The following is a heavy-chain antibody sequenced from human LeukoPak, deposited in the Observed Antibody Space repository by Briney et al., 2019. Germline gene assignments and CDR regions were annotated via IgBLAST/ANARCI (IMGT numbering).Heavy chain of an antibody. CDR2: ISSSTSYI. J-gene: IGHJ4*02. CDR1: GFTLSSYS. D-gene: IGHD3-10*01. CDR3: AKGRHYGSGSYYYFDY. V-gene: IGHV3-21*01. Sequence: GGSLRLSCATSGFTLSSYSMTCVRQAPGKGLEWVSSISSSTSYIYYADSVKGRFTISRDNAKNSLYLQMNSLRAEDTAVYYCAKGRHYGSGSYYYFDYWGQGTLVTVSS.